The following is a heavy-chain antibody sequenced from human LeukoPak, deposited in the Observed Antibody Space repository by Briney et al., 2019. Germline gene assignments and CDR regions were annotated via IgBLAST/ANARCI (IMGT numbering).Heavy chain of an antibody. Sequence: GGSLRLSCAASGFTLSSYPMNWVRQAPGRGLECLSYISSTGSTIYNADSVKGRFTISRDNAQDSLYLQMNSLRAEDTAVYYCARMGTGGRPFDYWGQGTLVTVSS. CDR3: ARMGTGGRPFDY. D-gene: IGHD2-8*02. V-gene: IGHV3-48*04. CDR1: GFTLSSYP. CDR2: ISSTGSTI. J-gene: IGHJ4*02.